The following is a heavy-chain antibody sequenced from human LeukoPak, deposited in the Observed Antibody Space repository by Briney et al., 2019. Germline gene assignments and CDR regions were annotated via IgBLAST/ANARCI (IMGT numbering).Heavy chain of an antibody. CDR1: GGSISSSNW. V-gene: IGHV4-4*02. CDR3: ARSYDSSGYYIFDL. Sequence: SETLSLTCAVSGGSISSSNWWSWVRQPPGKGLEWIGEIHHSGSTNYNPSLKSRVTISVDKSKNQFSLKLSSVTAADTAVYYCARSYDSSGYYIFDLWGRGTLVTVSS. CDR2: IHHSGST. D-gene: IGHD3-22*01. J-gene: IGHJ2*01.